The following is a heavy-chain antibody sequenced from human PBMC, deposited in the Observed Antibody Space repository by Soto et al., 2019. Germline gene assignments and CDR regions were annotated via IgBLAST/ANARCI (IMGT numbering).Heavy chain of an antibody. J-gene: IGHJ3*01. CDR1: GFNFNTYA. CDR2: ISGGGGSI. CDR3: AKGKSSNYVSHAFDV. D-gene: IGHD3-10*02. V-gene: IGHV3-23*01. Sequence: EVQVLESGGGLVQPGGSLRLSCAASGFNFNTYAMSWVRQAPGKGLEWVSGISGGGGSINYVDSVKGRFTISRDNSKNTLYQQMDSLRGEDTAVYYCAKGKSSNYVSHAFDVWGQGTMVTVSS.